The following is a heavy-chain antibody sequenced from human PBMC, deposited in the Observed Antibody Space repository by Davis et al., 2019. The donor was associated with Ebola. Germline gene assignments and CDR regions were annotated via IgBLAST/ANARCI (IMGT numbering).Heavy chain of an antibody. Sequence: SETLSLTCTVSGGSISNVYWNWIRQPAGKGLEWIGRIYNENTKYNPSLQSRVTVSLDTSKNQFSLKLSSVTAADTAVYYCARRGREHITSSSDNWLDPWGQGTLVTVSS. CDR3: ARRGREHITSSSDNWLDP. D-gene: IGHD6-6*01. CDR1: GGSISNVY. CDR2: IYNENT. V-gene: IGHV4-4*07. J-gene: IGHJ5*02.